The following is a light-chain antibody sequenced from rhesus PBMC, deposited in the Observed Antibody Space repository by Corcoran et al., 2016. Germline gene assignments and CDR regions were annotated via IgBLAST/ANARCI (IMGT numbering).Light chain of an antibody. J-gene: IGKJ2*01. CDR1: QSLLYSSNNKNY. CDR3: QQYCSVPYN. CDR2: WAS. V-gene: IGKV4-1*01. Sequence: DIVMTQSPDSLAVSLGERVTINCKSSQSLLYSSNNKNYLAWYQQKPGQAPKVLIYWASTRESGVPNRFSGSGVGTDFTLTISGLLAEDVAVYYCQQYCSVPYNFGQGTKVEIK.